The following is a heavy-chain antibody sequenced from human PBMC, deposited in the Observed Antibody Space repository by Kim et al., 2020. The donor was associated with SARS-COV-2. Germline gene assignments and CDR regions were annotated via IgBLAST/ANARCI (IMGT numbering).Heavy chain of an antibody. Sequence: DSMKGRFTIARVNSKNTLYIQLNSLRAEDTAVYYCARDSLGVVWRAFDIWGQGTMVTVSS. V-gene: IGHV3-53*01. CDR3: ARDSLGVVWRAFDI. D-gene: IGHD3-16*01. J-gene: IGHJ3*02.